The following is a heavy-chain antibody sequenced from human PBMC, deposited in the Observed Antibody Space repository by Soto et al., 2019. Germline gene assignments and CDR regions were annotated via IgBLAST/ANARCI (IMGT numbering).Heavy chain of an antibody. CDR2: ISSGSSTI. Sequence: GGSLRLSCAASGFTFSSYTMNWVRQAPGKGLEWVSHISSGSSTIDYADSVKGRFTISRDNAKNSLYLQMNSLRDEDTAVYYCARGRSDYDFWSGYSDYWGQGTLVTVSS. V-gene: IGHV3-48*02. D-gene: IGHD3-3*01. J-gene: IGHJ4*02. CDR1: GFTFSSYT. CDR3: ARGRSDYDFWSGYSDY.